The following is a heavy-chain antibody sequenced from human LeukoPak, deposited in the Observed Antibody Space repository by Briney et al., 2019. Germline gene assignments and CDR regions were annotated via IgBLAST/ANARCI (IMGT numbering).Heavy chain of an antibody. J-gene: IGHJ4*02. D-gene: IGHD3-22*01. CDR1: GYTFTSYY. Sequence: ASVKVSCKASGYTFTSYYMHWVRQAPGQGLEWMGIINPSGGSTSYAQKFQGRVTMTRDTSTSTVYMELSSLRSEDTAVYYCARESLYYDSSGYYSFDYWGQGTLATVSS. V-gene: IGHV1-46*01. CDR3: ARESLYYDSSGYYSFDY. CDR2: INPSGGST.